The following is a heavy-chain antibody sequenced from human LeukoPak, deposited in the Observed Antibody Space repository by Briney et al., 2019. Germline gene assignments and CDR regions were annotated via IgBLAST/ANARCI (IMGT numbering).Heavy chain of an antibody. Sequence: PGGSLRLSCAASGVTFSGYSMNWVRQAPGKGLEWVSAITATSLHIYYADSVKGRFTISRDNSKNTLYLQMNSLRAEDTAVYYCARGGYGDSYFDYWGQGTLVTVSS. CDR1: GVTFSGYS. D-gene: IGHD4-17*01. V-gene: IGHV3-21*01. CDR3: ARGGYGDSYFDY. CDR2: ITATSLHI. J-gene: IGHJ4*02.